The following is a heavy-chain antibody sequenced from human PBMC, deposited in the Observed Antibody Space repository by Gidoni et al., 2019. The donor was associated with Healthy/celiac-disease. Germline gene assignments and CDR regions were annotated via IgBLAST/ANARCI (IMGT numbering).Heavy chain of an antibody. J-gene: IGHJ4*02. D-gene: IGHD1-26*01. CDR2: ISGSGGST. Sequence: EVQLLESGGGLVQPGGSLSLSRVASGFPFSSYAMRWFRQAPGKGLGWASAISGSGGSTYYADSVKGRFTISRDNSKNTLYLKMNSLRAEDTAVYYCANGGLGAKSFDYWGQGTLVTVSS. CDR3: ANGGLGAKSFDY. V-gene: IGHV3-23*01. CDR1: GFPFSSYA.